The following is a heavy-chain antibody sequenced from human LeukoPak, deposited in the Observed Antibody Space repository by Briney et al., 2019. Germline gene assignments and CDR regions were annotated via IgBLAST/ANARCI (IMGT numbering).Heavy chain of an antibody. V-gene: IGHV3-15*01. CDR1: GFTFSNAW. Sequence: GGSLRLSCAASGFTFSNAWMSWVRQAPGKGLEWVGLIKSKTDGETIDYAAPVKGRFTISRDNSKNTLYLQMNSLRGEDTAIFYCARDWPGSTHHLDYWGQGTLVTVSS. CDR3: ARDWPGSTHHLDY. CDR2: IKSKTDGETI. J-gene: IGHJ4*02. D-gene: IGHD1-1*01.